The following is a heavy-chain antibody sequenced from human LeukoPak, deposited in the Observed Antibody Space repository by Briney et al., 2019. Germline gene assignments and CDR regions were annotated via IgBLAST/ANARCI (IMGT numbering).Heavy chain of an antibody. J-gene: IGHJ4*02. D-gene: IGHD6-19*01. CDR2: IRYDGNTK. CDR3: AKRDRMYTSGPYYFDY. CDR1: GFTFSNYG. V-gene: IGHV3-30*02. Sequence: PGGSLRLSCAASGFTFSNYGMHWVRQAPGKGLQWVACIRYDGNTKYYVDSVKGRFTISRDNSKNTLYLQMNSLRAEDTGVYYCAKRDRMYTSGPYYFDYWGQGTLVTVSS.